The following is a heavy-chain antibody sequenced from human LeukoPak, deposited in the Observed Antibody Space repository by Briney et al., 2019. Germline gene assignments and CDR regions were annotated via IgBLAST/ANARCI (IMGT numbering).Heavy chain of an antibody. CDR3: ARGSIFGVVIGY. Sequence: PGGSLRLSCAASGFTFDDYAMHWVRQAPGKGLEWVSGIHWNSDIVGYADSVKGRFTISRDNAKNSLYLQMNSLRAEDTALYYCARGSIFGVVIGYWGQGTLVTVSS. D-gene: IGHD3-3*01. J-gene: IGHJ4*02. V-gene: IGHV3-9*01. CDR1: GFTFDDYA. CDR2: IHWNSDIV.